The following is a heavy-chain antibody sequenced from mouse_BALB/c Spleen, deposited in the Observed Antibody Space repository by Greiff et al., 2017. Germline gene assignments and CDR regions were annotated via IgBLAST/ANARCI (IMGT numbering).Heavy chain of an antibody. CDR2: ISYSGST. J-gene: IGHJ2*01. CDR3: ARHWDFDY. D-gene: IGHD4-1*01. V-gene: IGHV3-2*02. CDR1: GYSITSDYA. Sequence: EVQLQQSGPGLVKPSQSLSLTCTVTGYSITSDYAWNWIRQFPGNKLEWMGYISYSGSTSYNPSLKSRISITRDTSKNQFFLQLNSVTTEDTATYHCARHWDFDYWGQGTTLTVSS.